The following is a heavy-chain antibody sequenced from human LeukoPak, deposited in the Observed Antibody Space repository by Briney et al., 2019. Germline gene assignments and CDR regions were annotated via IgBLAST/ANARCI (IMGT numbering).Heavy chain of an antibody. CDR2: ISSTGNTI. V-gene: IGHV3-48*03. D-gene: IGHD3-22*01. Sequence: PGGSLRLSCAASEFTFRSYEMNWVRQAPGKELEWISYISSTGNTIYYVDSVQGRFTISRDNAKNSLYLQMNSLRAEDTAVYYCARDYDSSGYYSFQHWGQGTLVTVSS. CDR3: ARDYDSSGYYSFQH. J-gene: IGHJ1*01. CDR1: EFTFRSYE.